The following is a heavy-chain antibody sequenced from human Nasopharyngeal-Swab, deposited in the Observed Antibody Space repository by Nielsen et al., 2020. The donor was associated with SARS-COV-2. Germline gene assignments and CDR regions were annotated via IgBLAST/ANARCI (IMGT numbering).Heavy chain of an antibody. CDR2: INPSGGST. D-gene: IGHD3-9*01. V-gene: IGHV1-46*01. Sequence: ASVKVSCKASGYTFTSYYMHWVRQAPGQGLEWMGIINPSGGSTSYAQKFQGRVTMTRDTSTSTVYMELSSLRSEDTAVYYCARAYYDILTGYYSYYYYCMDVWGKGTTVTVSS. CDR1: GYTFTSYY. J-gene: IGHJ6*03. CDR3: ARAYYDILTGYYSYYYYCMDV.